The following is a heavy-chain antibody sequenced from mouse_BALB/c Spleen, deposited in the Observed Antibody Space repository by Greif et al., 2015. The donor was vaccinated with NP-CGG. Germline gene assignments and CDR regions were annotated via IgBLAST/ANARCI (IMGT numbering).Heavy chain of an antibody. CDR2: ISTYYGDA. J-gene: IGHJ4*01. D-gene: IGHD4-1*01. CDR3: ARGSLTGTDYAMDY. CDR1: GYTFTDYA. Sequence: VQLQQSGAELVRPGVSVKISCKGSGYTFTDYAMHWVKQSHAKSLEWIGVISTYYGDASYNQKFKGKATMTVDKSSSTAYMELARLTSEDSAIYYCARGSLTGTDYAMDYWGQGTSVTVSS. V-gene: IGHV1S137*01.